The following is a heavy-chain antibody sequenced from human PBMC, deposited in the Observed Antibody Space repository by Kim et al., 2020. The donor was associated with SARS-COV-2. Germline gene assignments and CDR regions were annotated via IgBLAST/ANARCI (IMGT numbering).Heavy chain of an antibody. CDR3: VKEAAFTTVVVDYYFDY. CDR2: VSYEGSNT. V-gene: IGHV3-30*18. J-gene: IGHJ4*02. CDR1: GFTFTNYG. Sequence: GGSLRLSCVASGFTFTNYGMHWVRQAPGKGLEWVGIVSYEGSNTYYAASVKGRFTISRDNSKNTLYLQMNSLRSEDTARYFCVKEAAFTTVVVDYYFDYWGRGTRHTVPS. D-gene: IGHD2-15*01.